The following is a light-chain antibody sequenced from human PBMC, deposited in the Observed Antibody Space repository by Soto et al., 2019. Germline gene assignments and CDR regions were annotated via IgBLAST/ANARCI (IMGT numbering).Light chain of an antibody. CDR1: SGHSSYA. Sequence: QPVLTQSPSASASLGASVKLTCTLSSGHSSYAIAWHQQQPEKGPRYLMNLNSDGSHSKGDGIPDRFSGSSSGAERYLTISSLQSEDEADYYCQTWGTGIVLFGGGTKLTVL. CDR2: LNSDGSH. V-gene: IGLV4-69*01. J-gene: IGLJ2*01. CDR3: QTWGTGIVL.